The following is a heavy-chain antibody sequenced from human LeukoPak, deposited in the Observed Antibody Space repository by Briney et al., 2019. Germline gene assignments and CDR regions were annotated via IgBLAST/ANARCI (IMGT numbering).Heavy chain of an antibody. CDR1: GYTFTGYY. CDR2: INPNSGGT. Sequence: ASVKVSCKASGYTFTGYYMHRVRQAPGQGLEWMGRINPNSGGTNYAQKFQGRVTMTRDTSISTAYMELSRLRSDDTAVYYCAGTATGIVGADDAFDIWGQGTMVTVSS. J-gene: IGHJ3*02. V-gene: IGHV1-2*06. CDR3: AGTATGIVGADDAFDI. D-gene: IGHD1-26*01.